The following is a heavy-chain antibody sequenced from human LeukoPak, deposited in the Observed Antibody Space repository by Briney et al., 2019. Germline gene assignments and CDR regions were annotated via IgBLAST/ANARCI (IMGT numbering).Heavy chain of an antibody. CDR2: ISGSGGST. V-gene: IGHV3-23*01. Sequence: GGSLRLSCAASGFTFTNAWMSWVRQAPGKGLEWVSAISGSGGSTYYADSVKGRFTISRDNAKNSLYLQMNSLRAEDTAVYYCARGYYDLLTGPDYWGQGTLVTVSS. D-gene: IGHD3-9*01. CDR3: ARGYYDLLTGPDY. CDR1: GFTFTNAW. J-gene: IGHJ4*02.